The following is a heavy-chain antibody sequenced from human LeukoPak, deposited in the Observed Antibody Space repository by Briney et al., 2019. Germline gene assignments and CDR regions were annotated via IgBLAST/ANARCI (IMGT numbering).Heavy chain of an antibody. CDR2: IYHSGST. CDR1: GGSISSSNW. V-gene: IGHV4-4*02. CDR3: ARLPRRGLKYYYDSSGYPSGSAFDI. Sequence: SETLSLTCAVSGGSISSSNWWSWVRQPPGKGLEWIGEIYHSGSTNYNPSLKSRVTISVDTSKNQFSLKLSSVTAADTAVYYCARLPRRGLKYYYDSSGYPSGSAFDIWGQGTMVTVSS. D-gene: IGHD3-22*01. J-gene: IGHJ3*02.